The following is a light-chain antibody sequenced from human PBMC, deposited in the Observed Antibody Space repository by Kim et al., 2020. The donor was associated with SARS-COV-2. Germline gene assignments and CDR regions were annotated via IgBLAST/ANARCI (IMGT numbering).Light chain of an antibody. CDR2: GTS. CDR1: QSVSSN. J-gene: IGKJ1*01. V-gene: IGKV3-15*01. CDR3: QQYSDWWT. Sequence: EIVMTQSPATLSLSAGERATLSCRASQSVSSNLAWYQQKPGQAPRLLIYGTSTRAADVPARFSGSGSGTEFTLTISSLQSEDFAVYYCQQYSDWWTFGQGTKVDIK.